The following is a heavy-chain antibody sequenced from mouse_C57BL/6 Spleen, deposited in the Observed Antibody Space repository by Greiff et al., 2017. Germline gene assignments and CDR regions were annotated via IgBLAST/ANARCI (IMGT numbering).Heavy chain of an antibody. J-gene: IGHJ4*01. CDR2: INPNNGGT. Sequence: VQLQQSGPELVKPGASVKISCKASGYTFTDYYMNWVKQSHGKSLEWIGDINPNNGGTSYNQKFKGKATLTVDKSSSTAYMELRSLTSEDSAVYYCSRPVQGHAMDYWGQGTSVTVSS. CDR1: GYTFTDYY. D-gene: IGHD3-3*01. V-gene: IGHV1-26*01. CDR3: SRPVQGHAMDY.